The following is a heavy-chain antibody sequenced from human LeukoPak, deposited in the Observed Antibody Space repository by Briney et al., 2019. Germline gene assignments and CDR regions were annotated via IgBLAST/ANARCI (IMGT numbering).Heavy chain of an antibody. V-gene: IGHV5-51*01. CDR3: ARRYCSSTSCNPYFFDY. Sequence: GESLKIPCKGSGYTFTNYYIGWVRQTPGKGLEWMGIISPGDSDARYSPSFQGQVTTSADKSISTAYLRWSSLKASDTAMYYCARRYCSSTSCNPYFFDYWGQGTLVTVSS. CDR2: ISPGDSDA. CDR1: GYTFTNYY. J-gene: IGHJ4*02. D-gene: IGHD2-2*01.